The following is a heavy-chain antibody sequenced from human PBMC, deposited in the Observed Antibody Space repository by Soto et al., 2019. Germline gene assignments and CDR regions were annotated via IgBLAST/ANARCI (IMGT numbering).Heavy chain of an antibody. CDR2: IIPIFGTA. V-gene: IGHV1-69*12. CDR3: ARGNHRWLQLWYFDL. Sequence: QVQLVQSGAEVKKPGSSVTVSCKASGGTFSSYTISWVRQAPGQGLEWMGGIIPIFGTANYAQKFQGRVTITADESKSTAYMELSSLRSEDTAVYYCARGNHRWLQLWYFDLWGRSTLVTVSS. CDR1: GGTFSSYT. D-gene: IGHD5-12*01. J-gene: IGHJ2*01.